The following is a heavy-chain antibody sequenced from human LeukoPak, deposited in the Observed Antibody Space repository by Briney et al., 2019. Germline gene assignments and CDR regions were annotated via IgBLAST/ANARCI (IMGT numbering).Heavy chain of an antibody. J-gene: IGHJ5*02. V-gene: IGHV4-59*08. Sequence: SETLSLTCTVSGGSISTYYWSWIRQPPGEGLEWIGSIYYSGTTHSNPSLKSRVTISVDTSKNQFSLKLSSVTAADTAVYYCARKYCSSTSCYKGGWFDPWGQGTLVTVSS. CDR2: IYYSGTT. D-gene: IGHD2-2*02. CDR3: ARKYCSSTSCYKGGWFDP. CDR1: GGSISTYY.